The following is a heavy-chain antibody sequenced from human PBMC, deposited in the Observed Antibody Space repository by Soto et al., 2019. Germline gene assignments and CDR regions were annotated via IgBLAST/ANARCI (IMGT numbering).Heavy chain of an antibody. J-gene: IGHJ4*02. Sequence: GGSLRLSCAASGFTFSSYGMHWVRQAQGKGLEWVAVISYDGSNKYYADSVKGRFTISRDNSKNTLYLQMNSLRAEDTAVYYCAKDRASLVVVAAYGGHFDYWGQGTLVTVSS. D-gene: IGHD2-15*01. CDR3: AKDRASLVVVAAYGGHFDY. V-gene: IGHV3-30*18. CDR1: GFTFSSYG. CDR2: ISYDGSNK.